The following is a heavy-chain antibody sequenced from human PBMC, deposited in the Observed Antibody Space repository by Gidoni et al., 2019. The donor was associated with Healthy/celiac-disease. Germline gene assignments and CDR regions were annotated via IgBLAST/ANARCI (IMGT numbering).Heavy chain of an antibody. J-gene: IGHJ3*02. Sequence: EVQLLESGGGLVQPGGSLRLSCAASGFTFSSYAMGWVRQAPGKGLGWVAAISGSGGSTYYADSVKGRFTISRDNSKNTLYLQMNSLRAEDTAVYYCAKGRSSGWYLDAFDIWGQGTMVTVSS. CDR1: GFTFSSYA. CDR2: ISGSGGST. V-gene: IGHV3-23*01. D-gene: IGHD6-19*01. CDR3: AKGRSSGWYLDAFDI.